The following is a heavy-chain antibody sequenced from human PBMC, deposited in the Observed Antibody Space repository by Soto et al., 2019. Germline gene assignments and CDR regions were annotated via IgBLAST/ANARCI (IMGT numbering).Heavy chain of an antibody. D-gene: IGHD6-13*01. CDR2: IYHSGNT. V-gene: IGHV4-4*02. CDR1: GGSISSTNW. Sequence: QVQLQESGPGLVKPSGTLSLTCAVSGGSISSTNWWSWVRQPPGKGLEWIGEIYHSGNTNYNPSLKGRVTISVGESKNLFSLKLSAVTAADTAVYFCARIAAAGTRFDYWGQGTLVTVSS. J-gene: IGHJ4*02. CDR3: ARIAAAGTRFDY.